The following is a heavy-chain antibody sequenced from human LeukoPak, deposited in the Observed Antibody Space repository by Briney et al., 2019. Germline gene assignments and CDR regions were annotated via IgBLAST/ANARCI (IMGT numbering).Heavy chain of an antibody. Sequence: PGGSLRLSCAASGFTFSSYAMSWVRQAPGKGLEWVSSIRANGGSTYYADSVKGRFTLSSDSSRNTVYFQLNNLRVEDTAIYYCAKASWVSSTDAVRWGQGTLVTVSS. CDR3: AKASWVSSTDAVR. D-gene: IGHD3-16*01. CDR1: GFTFSSYA. CDR2: IRANGGST. V-gene: IGHV3-23*01. J-gene: IGHJ4*02.